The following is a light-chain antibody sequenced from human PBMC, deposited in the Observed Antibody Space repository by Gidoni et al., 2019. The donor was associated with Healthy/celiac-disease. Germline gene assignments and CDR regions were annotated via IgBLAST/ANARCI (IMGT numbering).Light chain of an antibody. V-gene: IGKV1-9*01. Sequence: DIQLTQSPYFLSASVGDRVNITCRASQGISSYLAWYQQKTGKAPKLLLYAAATLQSGVPSRFSGSLSGTEFTLTISSLQPEDFSTYYCQQLNSYPHTFGGGTKVEIK. J-gene: IGKJ4*01. CDR1: QGISSY. CDR3: QQLNSYPHT. CDR2: AAA.